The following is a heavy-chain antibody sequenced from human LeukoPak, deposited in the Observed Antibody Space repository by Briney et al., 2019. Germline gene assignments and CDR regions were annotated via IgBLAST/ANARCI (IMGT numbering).Heavy chain of an antibody. CDR2: IFYSGST. V-gene: IGHV4-31*03. CDR3: ARGSTLIRGFDY. D-gene: IGHD3-10*01. Sequence: SETLALTCTVSGGSISSGDYYWLWLRQHPEKSLEWLGYIFYSGSTYYNPSLKSRVTIPVDTSKNQFSLKLSSVTAADTAVYYCARGSTLIRGFDYWGQGTLVTVSS. J-gene: IGHJ4*02. CDR1: GGSISSGDYY.